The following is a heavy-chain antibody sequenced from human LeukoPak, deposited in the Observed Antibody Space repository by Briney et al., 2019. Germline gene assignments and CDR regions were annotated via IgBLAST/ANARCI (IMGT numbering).Heavy chain of an antibody. J-gene: IGHJ4*02. CDR2: VYPEDGET. CDR3: ATDSPGSYYDSSGYYSHFLFGY. CDR1: RYTFNHYY. V-gene: IGHV1-69-2*01. D-gene: IGHD3-22*01. Sequence: GASVKIPCKVSRYTFNHYYMHWLQQAPAKGLVWMGLVYPEDGETIYAEKFQERVIITADTSADTAYMELSSLRSEDADVYDCATDSPGSYYDSSGYYSHFLFGYWAQGPLVPVP.